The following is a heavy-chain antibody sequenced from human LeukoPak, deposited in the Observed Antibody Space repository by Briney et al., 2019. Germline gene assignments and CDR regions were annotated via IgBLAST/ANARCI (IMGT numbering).Heavy chain of an antibody. CDR1: GFTFSSYA. D-gene: IGHD4-11*01. Sequence: GGSLRLSCAASGFTFSSYAMSWVRQAPGKGLEWVSAISGSGGNTYYSDSVKGRFTISRDNSQNMLYLQMNTLRDEDTAVYYCAKIRAATTFDNWGQGTLVTVSS. CDR2: ISGSGGNT. V-gene: IGHV3-23*01. CDR3: AKIRAATTFDN. J-gene: IGHJ4*02.